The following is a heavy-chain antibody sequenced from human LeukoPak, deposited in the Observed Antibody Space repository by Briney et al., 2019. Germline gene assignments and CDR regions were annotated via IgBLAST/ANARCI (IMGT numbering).Heavy chain of an antibody. CDR3: ARQGIMITFGGVIDHRDFDY. CDR1: GGSFSGYY. D-gene: IGHD3-16*02. V-gene: IGHV4-34*01. CDR2: ISHSGST. Sequence: SETLSLTCAVYGGSFSGYYWSWIRQPPGKGLEWIGEISHSGSTNYNPSLKSRVTISVDTSKNQFSLKLSSVTAADTAVYYCARQGIMITFGGVIDHRDFDYWGQGTLVTVSS. J-gene: IGHJ4*02.